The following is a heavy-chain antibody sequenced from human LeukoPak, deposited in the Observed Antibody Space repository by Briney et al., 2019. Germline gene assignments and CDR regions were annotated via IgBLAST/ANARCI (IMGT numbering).Heavy chain of an antibody. CDR1: GYTLTELS. CDR2: FDPEDGET. Sequence: ASVKVSCKVSGYTLTELSMHWVRQAPGKGLEWMGGFDPEDGETIYAQKFQGRVTMTEDTSTDTAYMELSSLRSEDTAVYYCARGAYSSGWSTFDIWGQGTMVTVSS. J-gene: IGHJ3*02. D-gene: IGHD6-19*01. V-gene: IGHV1-24*01. CDR3: ARGAYSSGWSTFDI.